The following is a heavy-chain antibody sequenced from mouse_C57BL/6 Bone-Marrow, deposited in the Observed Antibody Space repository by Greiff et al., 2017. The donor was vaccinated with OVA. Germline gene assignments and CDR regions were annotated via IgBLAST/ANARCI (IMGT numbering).Heavy chain of an antibody. CDR1: GYTFTSYW. Sequence: VQLKQPGAELVKPGASVKMSCKASGYTFTSYWITWVKQRPGQGLEWIGDIYPGSGSTNYNEKFKSKATLTVDTSSSTAYMQLSSLTSEDSAVYYCAGTGSEYFDVWGTGTTVTVSS. D-gene: IGHD4-1*01. CDR3: AGTGSEYFDV. J-gene: IGHJ1*03. CDR2: IYPGSGST. V-gene: IGHV1-55*01.